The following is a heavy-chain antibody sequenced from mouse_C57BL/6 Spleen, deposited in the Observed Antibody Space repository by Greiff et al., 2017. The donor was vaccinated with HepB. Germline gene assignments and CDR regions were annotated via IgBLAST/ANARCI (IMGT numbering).Heavy chain of an antibody. CDR1: GYTFTSYW. D-gene: IGHD2-1*01. V-gene: IGHV1-50*01. J-gene: IGHJ4*01. Sequence: QVQLQQPGAELVKPGASVKLSCKASGYTFTSYWMQWVKQRPGQGLEWIGEIDPSDSYTNYNQKFKGKATLTVDTSSSTAYMQLSSLTSEDSAVYYCARIDRDGNYEGAMDYWGQGTSVTVSS. CDR3: ARIDRDGNYEGAMDY. CDR2: IDPSDSYT.